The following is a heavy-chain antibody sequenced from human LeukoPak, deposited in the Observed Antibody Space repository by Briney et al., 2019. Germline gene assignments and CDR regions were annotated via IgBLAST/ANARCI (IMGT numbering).Heavy chain of an antibody. CDR1: GFTLSSYA. D-gene: IGHD5-12*01. V-gene: IGHV3-23*01. J-gene: IGHJ4*02. CDR3: ARNENSGWGYFDY. Sequence: PGGSLRLSCAASGFTLSSYAMSWVRQAPGKGLEWVSAISGSGSSTFYADSVKGRFTIFRDNSKDTLYLQMNSLRAEDTAVYYCARNENSGWGYFDYWGQGTLVTVSS. CDR2: ISGSGSST.